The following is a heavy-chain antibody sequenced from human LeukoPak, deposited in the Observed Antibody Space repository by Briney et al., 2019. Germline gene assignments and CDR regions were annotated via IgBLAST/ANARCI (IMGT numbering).Heavy chain of an antibody. CDR3: AKGVSPAPSYYFDY. CDR1: GFTFSSYA. D-gene: IGHD2-2*01. Sequence: PGGSLRLSCAASGFTFSSYAMSWVRQAPGKGLEWVSAISGSGVSTYYADSVKGRFTISRDNSKNTLYLQMNSLRAEDTAVYYCAKGVSPAPSYYFDYWGQGTLVTVSS. V-gene: IGHV3-23*01. CDR2: ISGSGVST. J-gene: IGHJ4*02.